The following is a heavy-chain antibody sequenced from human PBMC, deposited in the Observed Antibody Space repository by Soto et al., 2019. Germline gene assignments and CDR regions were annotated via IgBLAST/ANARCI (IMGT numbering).Heavy chain of an antibody. Sequence: QVQLQESGPGLVKPSETLSLTCTVSGGSISSYYWSWIRQPPGKGLEWIGYIYYSGSTNYNPSLKSRVTISVDASKNQFSLTLSSVTAADTAVYYCARVGCSGGSCYSTDAFDIWGQGTMVTVSS. CDR2: IYYSGST. V-gene: IGHV4-59*01. CDR3: ARVGCSGGSCYSTDAFDI. J-gene: IGHJ3*02. D-gene: IGHD2-15*01. CDR1: GGSISSYY.